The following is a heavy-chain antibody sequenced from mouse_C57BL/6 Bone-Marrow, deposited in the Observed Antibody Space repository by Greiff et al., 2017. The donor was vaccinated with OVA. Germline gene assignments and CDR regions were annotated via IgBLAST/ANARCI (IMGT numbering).Heavy chain of an antibody. J-gene: IGHJ3*01. D-gene: IGHD1-1*01. CDR1: GYTFTDYN. CDR3: ARRAFSTVVAPFNWEEFAY. V-gene: IGHV1-18*01. CDR2: INPNNGGT. Sequence: EVQLQQSGPELVKPGASVKIPCKASGYTFTDYNMDWVKQSHGKSLEWIGDINPNNGGTIYNQKFTGKATLTVDKSSSTAYMELRSLTSEDTAVYYCARRAFSTVVAPFNWEEFAYWGQGTLVTGSA.